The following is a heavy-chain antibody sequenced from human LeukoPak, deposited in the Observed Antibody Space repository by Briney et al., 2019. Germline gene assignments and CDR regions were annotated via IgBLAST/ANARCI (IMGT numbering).Heavy chain of an antibody. V-gene: IGHV3-30*03. Sequence: GGSLRLSCAVSGFTFSSYGMHWVRQAPSKGVEWVAVISYDGSNKYYADSVKGRFTISRDNSKNTLYLQMNSLRAEDTAVYYCASLYSSSSNYFDYWGQGTLVTVSS. CDR2: ISYDGSNK. CDR1: GFTFSSYG. J-gene: IGHJ4*02. CDR3: ASLYSSSSNYFDY. D-gene: IGHD6-6*01.